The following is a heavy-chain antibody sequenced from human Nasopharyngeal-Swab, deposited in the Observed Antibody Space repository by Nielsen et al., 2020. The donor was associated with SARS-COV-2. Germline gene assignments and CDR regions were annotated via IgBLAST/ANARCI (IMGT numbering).Heavy chain of an antibody. D-gene: IGHD3-9*01. V-gene: IGHV4-4*02. Sequence: SETLSLTCAVSGGSISSSNWWSWVRQPPGKGLEWIGEIYHSGSTNYNPSLKSRVTISVDRSKNQFSLKLSSVTAADTAVYYCARRNKNILTGFDYWGQGTLVTVSS. CDR3: ARRNKNILTGFDY. J-gene: IGHJ4*02. CDR1: GGSISSSNW. CDR2: IYHSGST.